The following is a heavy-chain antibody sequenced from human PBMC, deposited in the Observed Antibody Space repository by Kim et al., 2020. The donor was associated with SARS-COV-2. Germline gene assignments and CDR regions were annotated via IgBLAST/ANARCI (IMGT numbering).Heavy chain of an antibody. CDR1: GFTFSSYG. V-gene: IGHV3-30*18. Sequence: GGSLRLSCAASGFTFSSYGMHWVRQAPGKGLEWVAVISYDGSNKYYADSVKGRFTISRDNSKNTLYLQMNSLRAEDTAVYYCAKGGIQIWQWSAFDIWGQGTMVTVSS. CDR2: ISYDGSNK. J-gene: IGHJ3*02. D-gene: IGHD5-18*01. CDR3: AKGGIQIWQWSAFDI.